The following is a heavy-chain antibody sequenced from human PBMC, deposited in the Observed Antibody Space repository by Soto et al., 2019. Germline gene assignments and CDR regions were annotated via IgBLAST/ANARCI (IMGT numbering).Heavy chain of an antibody. J-gene: IGHJ5*02. CDR3: ARELFGRSVWFDP. CDR2: IYYSGST. Sequence: SETLSLTCTVSGDSFSSYYWSWIRQPPGKGLEWIGYIYYSGSTNYSPSLKSRVTISVDTSKNQFSLKLSSVTAADTAVYYCARELFGRSVWFDPWGQGTLVTVSS. CDR1: GDSFSSYY. D-gene: IGHD3-10*01. V-gene: IGHV4-59*01.